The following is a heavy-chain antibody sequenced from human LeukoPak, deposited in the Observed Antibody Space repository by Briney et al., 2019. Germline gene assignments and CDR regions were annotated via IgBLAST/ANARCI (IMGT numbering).Heavy chain of an antibody. J-gene: IGHJ4*02. CDR2: IYWDDDK. Sequence: LRLSCAASGFTLSTYGMHWIRQPPGKALEWLALIYWDDDKRYSPSLKSRLTITKDTSKNQVVLTMTNMDPVDTATYYCAHSSSYSIFDYWGQGTLVTVSS. D-gene: IGHD2-15*01. V-gene: IGHV2-5*08. CDR3: AHSSSYSIFDY. CDR1: GFTLSTYGMH.